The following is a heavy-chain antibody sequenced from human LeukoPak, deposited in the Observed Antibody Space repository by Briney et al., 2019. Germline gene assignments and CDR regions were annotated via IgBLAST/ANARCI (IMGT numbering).Heavy chain of an antibody. Sequence: GGSLRLSCAASGFTFSSYSLHWVRQAPGKGLEGGAVISFDGSIQKYADSVRGRFTISRDNSKNTLYLQMNSLRGEDTAAYYCARELTIFGPVIQRYDAFDIWGQGTMVTVSS. J-gene: IGHJ3*02. CDR1: GFTFSSYS. D-gene: IGHD3/OR15-3a*01. V-gene: IGHV3-30-3*01. CDR3: ARELTIFGPVIQRYDAFDI. CDR2: ISFDGSIQ.